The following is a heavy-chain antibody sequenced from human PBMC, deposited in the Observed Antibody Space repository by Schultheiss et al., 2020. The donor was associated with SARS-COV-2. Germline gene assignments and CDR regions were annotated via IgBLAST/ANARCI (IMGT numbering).Heavy chain of an antibody. CDR3: ARGGYEHYMDV. CDR1: GFTFSSYD. V-gene: IGHV3-13*01. Sequence: GESLKISCAASGFTFSSYDMHWVRQATGKGLEWVSAIGTAGDTYYPGSVKGRFTISRENAKNSLYLQMNSLRAGDTAVYYCARGGYEHYMDVWGKGTTVTVSS. J-gene: IGHJ6*03. D-gene: IGHD5-12*01. CDR2: IGTAGDT.